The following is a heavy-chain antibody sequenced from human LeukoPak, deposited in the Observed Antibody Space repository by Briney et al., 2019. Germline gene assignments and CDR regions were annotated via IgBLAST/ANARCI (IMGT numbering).Heavy chain of an antibody. CDR3: ARAYSSYVRAFDI. Sequence: ASVXXXCKASGGTFISYAISWVRQAPGQGVEWMGGIIPIFGTANYAQKFQGRVTITTDESTSTAYMELSSLRSEDTAVYYCARAYSSYVRAFDIWGQGTMVTVSS. D-gene: IGHD4-11*01. V-gene: IGHV1-69*05. J-gene: IGHJ3*02. CDR2: IIPIFGTA. CDR1: GGTFISYA.